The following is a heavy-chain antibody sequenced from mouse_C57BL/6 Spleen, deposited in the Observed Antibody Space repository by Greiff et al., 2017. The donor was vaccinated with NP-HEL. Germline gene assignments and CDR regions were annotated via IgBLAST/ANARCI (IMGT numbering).Heavy chain of an antibody. J-gene: IGHJ3*01. CDR1: GFNIKDDY. Sequence: VQLQQSGAELVRPGASVKLSCTASGFNIKDDYMHWVKQRPEQGLEWIGWIDPENGDTESASKFQGKATITADTSSNTAYLQLSSLTSEDTAVYYCTTGAGTARAWFAYWGQGTLVTVSA. CDR3: TTGAGTARAWFAY. V-gene: IGHV14-4*01. CDR2: IDPENGDT. D-gene: IGHD3-2*01.